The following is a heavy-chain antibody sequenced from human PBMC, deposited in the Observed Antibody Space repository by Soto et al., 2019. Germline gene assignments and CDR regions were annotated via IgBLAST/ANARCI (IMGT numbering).Heavy chain of an antibody. Sequence: DASVKVSCKASGYTFTSYAMHWVRQAPGQRLEWMGWINAGNGNTKYSQKFQGRVTITRDTSASTAYMELSSLRSEDTAVYYCARVSIHYYDSSGYEYWGQGTLVTVSS. CDR3: ARVSIHYYDSSGYEY. J-gene: IGHJ4*02. CDR1: GYTFTSYA. V-gene: IGHV1-3*01. CDR2: INAGNGNT. D-gene: IGHD3-22*01.